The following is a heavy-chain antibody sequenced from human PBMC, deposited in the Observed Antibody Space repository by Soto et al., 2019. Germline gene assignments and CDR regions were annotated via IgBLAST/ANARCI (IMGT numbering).Heavy chain of an antibody. D-gene: IGHD3-22*01. CDR2: ISSSSSYI. J-gene: IGHJ6*02. CDR1: GFTFSTYS. V-gene: IGHV3-21*01. CDR3: ARYDSSGYYWPYYYYGMDV. Sequence: EVQLVESGGGLVKPGGSLRLSCAASGFTFSTYSMNWVRQAPGKGLEWVSSISSSSSYIYYADSVKGRFTISRDNAKNSLYTQMNSLRAEDTAGYYWARYDSSGYYWPYYYYGMDVWGQGTTVTVSS.